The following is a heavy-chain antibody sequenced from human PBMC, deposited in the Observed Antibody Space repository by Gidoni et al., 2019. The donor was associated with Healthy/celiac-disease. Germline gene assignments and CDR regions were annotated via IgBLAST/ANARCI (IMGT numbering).Heavy chain of an antibody. J-gene: IGHJ4*02. CDR2: ISGSGGNT. Sequence: EVQLLESGGGLVQPGGSLRLSCAASGFTFNNYAMSWVRQAPGKGLEWVSAISGSGGNTYYADSVKGRFTISRDNSKNTLYLQMNSLRVEDTAVYFCAKYDRNTYYFDFWGQGTLVSVSS. CDR3: AKYDRNTYYFDF. CDR1: GFTFNNYA. V-gene: IGHV3-23*01. D-gene: IGHD2-2*02.